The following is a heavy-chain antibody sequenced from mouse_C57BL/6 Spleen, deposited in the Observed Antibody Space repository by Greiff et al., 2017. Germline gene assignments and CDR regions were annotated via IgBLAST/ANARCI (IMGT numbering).Heavy chain of an antibody. CDR2: IFPGSGST. V-gene: IGHV1-75*01. D-gene: IGHD1-1*01. Sequence: VKLQESGPELVKPGASVKISCKASGYTFTDYYINWVKQRPGQGLEWIGWIFPGSGSTYYNEKFKGKATLTVDKSSSTAYMLLSSLTSEDSAVYFCARSDYYGSSGYAMDYWGQGTSVTVSS. CDR3: ARSDYYGSSGYAMDY. CDR1: GYTFTDYY. J-gene: IGHJ4*01.